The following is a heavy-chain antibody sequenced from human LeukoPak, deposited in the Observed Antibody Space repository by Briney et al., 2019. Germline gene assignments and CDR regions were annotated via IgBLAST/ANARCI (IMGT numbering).Heavy chain of an antibody. V-gene: IGHV4-30-4*08. CDR3: ARGLGYSYGTLYWDY. CDR1: GGSISSGDYY. Sequence: SETLSLTCTVSGGSISSGDYYWSWIRQPPGKGLEWIGYIYYSGSTYYNPSLKSRVTISVDTSKNQFSLKLSSVTAADTAVYYCARGLGYSYGTLYWDYWGQGTLVTVSP. D-gene: IGHD5-18*01. CDR2: IYYSGST. J-gene: IGHJ4*02.